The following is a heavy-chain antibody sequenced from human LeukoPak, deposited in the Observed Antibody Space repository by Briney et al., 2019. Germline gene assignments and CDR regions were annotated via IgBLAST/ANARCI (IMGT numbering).Heavy chain of an antibody. CDR3: ARVVRNYDILTGYYNSVGHWYFDL. Sequence: GGSLRLSCVGSGFTFSDAWMSWVRQAPGKGLEWVGRIKSKSDGGTIDYAAPVKGRFTISRDDSRNTLYLQMNSLKTEDTAVYYCARVVRNYDILTGYYNSVGHWYFDLWGRGTLVTVSS. CDR1: GFTFSDAW. D-gene: IGHD3-9*01. J-gene: IGHJ2*01. CDR2: IKSKSDGGTI. V-gene: IGHV3-15*01.